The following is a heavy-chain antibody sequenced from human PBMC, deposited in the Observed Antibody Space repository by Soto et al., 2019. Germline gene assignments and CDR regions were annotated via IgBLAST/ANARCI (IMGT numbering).Heavy chain of an antibody. D-gene: IGHD3-22*01. Sequence: ASVKVSCKASGGTFSSYAISWVRQAPGQGLEWTGGIIPIFGTANYAQKFQGGVTITADESTSTAYMELSSLRSEDTAVYYCARVYDSSGYYFAYWGQGTLVTVSS. CDR2: IIPIFGTA. V-gene: IGHV1-69*13. J-gene: IGHJ4*02. CDR3: ARVYDSSGYYFAY. CDR1: GGTFSSYA.